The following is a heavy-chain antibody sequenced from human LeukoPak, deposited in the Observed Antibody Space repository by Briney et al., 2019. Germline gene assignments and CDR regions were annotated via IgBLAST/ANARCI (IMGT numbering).Heavy chain of an antibody. V-gene: IGHV4-59*08. Sequence: SETLSLTCTVSGVSITSFYWSWIRQSPGKGLEWIGYIFYSGSTNYNPSLKSRVTISVDTSKNQFSLKLSSVTAADTAVYYCARIVGATFDYWGQGTLVTVSS. CDR2: IFYSGST. CDR1: GVSITSFY. J-gene: IGHJ4*02. D-gene: IGHD1-26*01. CDR3: ARIVGATFDY.